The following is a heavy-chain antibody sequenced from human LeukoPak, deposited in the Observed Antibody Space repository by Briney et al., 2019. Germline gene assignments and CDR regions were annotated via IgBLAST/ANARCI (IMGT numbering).Heavy chain of an antibody. CDR1: GFTFSSYT. J-gene: IGHJ4*02. CDR3: AKDYPLDY. Sequence: QSGGSLRLSRAASGFTFSSYTMHWVRQAPGKGLEWVSAISGSGGSTYYADSVKGRFTISRDNSKNTLYLQMNTLRAEDTAVYYCAKDYPLDYWGQGALATVSS. CDR2: ISGSGGST. V-gene: IGHV3-23*01.